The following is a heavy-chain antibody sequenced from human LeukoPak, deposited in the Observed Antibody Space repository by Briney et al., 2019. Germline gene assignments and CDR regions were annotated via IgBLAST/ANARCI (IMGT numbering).Heavy chain of an antibody. Sequence: SETLSLTCTVSGGSISSYYWSWIRQPAGEGLEWIGRIYTSGSTNYNPSLKSRVTMSVDTSKNQFSLKLSSVTAADTAVYYCARDSGSGSYRRYYYYYGMDVWGQGTTVTVSS. CDR2: IYTSGST. CDR1: GGSISSYY. V-gene: IGHV4-4*07. CDR3: ARDSGSGSYRRYYYYYGMDV. D-gene: IGHD3-10*01. J-gene: IGHJ6*02.